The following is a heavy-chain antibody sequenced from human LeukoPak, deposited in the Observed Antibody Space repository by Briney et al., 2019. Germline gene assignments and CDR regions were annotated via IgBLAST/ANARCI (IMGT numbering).Heavy chain of an antibody. V-gene: IGHV3-74*01. D-gene: IGHD2-2*01. CDR2: INTDGSVM. Sequence: QSGGSLRLSCAASGFTFSSYWMHWVRQAPGKGLLWVSCINTDGSVMRYADSVRGRFTISRDNAKNTLYLQMNSLRVEDTAVYYCATAGGLPTAMGFDPWGQGTLVSVST. CDR3: ATAGGLPTAMGFDP. J-gene: IGHJ5*02. CDR1: GFTFSSYW.